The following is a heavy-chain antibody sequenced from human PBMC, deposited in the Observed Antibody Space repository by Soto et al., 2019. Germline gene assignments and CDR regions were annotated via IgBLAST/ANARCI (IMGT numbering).Heavy chain of an antibody. CDR3: ARGADGRYHHYGMDV. CDR1: GGSVNSGSYY. V-gene: IGHV4-61*01. J-gene: IGHJ6*02. Sequence: SEILSLTCTVSGGSVNSGSYYWSWIRQPPGKGLEWIGYISNSGSTNYNPSLKSRITISVDTSKNQFSLKLGSVTAADTAVYYCARGADGRYHHYGMDVWGQGTTVTVSS. CDR2: ISNSGST. D-gene: IGHD1-26*01.